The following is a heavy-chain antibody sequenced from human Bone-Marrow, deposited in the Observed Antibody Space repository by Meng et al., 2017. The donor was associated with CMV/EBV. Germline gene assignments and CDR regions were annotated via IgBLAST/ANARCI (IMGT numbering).Heavy chain of an antibody. CDR1: SYY. J-gene: IGHJ5*02. D-gene: IGHD2-2*01. CDR3: ARALASQSSYIVVVPAATFDP. Sequence: SYYMHGVRQAPGQGLEWMGIINPSGGSTSYAQKFQGRVTMTRDTSTSTVYMELSSLRSEDTAVYYCARALASQSSYIVVVPAATFDPWGQGTLVTVSS. V-gene: IGHV1-46*01. CDR2: INPSGGST.